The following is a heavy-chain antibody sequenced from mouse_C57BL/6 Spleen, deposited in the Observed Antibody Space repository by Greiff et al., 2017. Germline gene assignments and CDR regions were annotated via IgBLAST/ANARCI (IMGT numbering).Heavy chain of an antibody. D-gene: IGHD1-1*01. CDR1: GYTFTSYW. CDR2: IDPSDSYT. CDR3: ARGGSSSWFAY. J-gene: IGHJ3*01. Sequence: QVQLQQPGAELVMPGASLKLSCTASGYTFTSYWMHWVKQRPGQGLEWIGEIDPSDSYTNYIQRFKGKSTLTVDNSSSTACMQLSSLTSEDSAVYYCARGGSSSWFAYWGQGTLVTVSA. V-gene: IGHV1-69*01.